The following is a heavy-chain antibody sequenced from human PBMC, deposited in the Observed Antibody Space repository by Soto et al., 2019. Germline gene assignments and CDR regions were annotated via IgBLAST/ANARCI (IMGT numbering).Heavy chain of an antibody. Sequence: SVKVSCKASGGTFSSYAISWVRQAPGQGLEWMGGIIPIFGTANYAQKFQGRVTITADESTSTAYMELSRMRSGDTAVYYCARTDLARVADTTYSYYYGMDVWGQGTTVTVSS. D-gene: IGHD2-15*01. V-gene: IGHV1-69*13. CDR1: GGTFSSYA. CDR2: IIPIFGTA. CDR3: ARTDLARVADTTYSYYYGMDV. J-gene: IGHJ6*02.